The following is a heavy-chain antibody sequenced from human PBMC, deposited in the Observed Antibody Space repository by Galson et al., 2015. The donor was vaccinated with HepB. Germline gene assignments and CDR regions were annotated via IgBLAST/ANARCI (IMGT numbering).Heavy chain of an antibody. V-gene: IGHV3-7*01. D-gene: IGHD3-10*01. Sequence: SLRLSCAASGFTFSNAWMSWVRQAPGKGLEWVANIKQDGSEKYYVDSVKGRFTISRDNAKNSLYLQMNSLRAEDTAVYYCARDLYYGSGSYYYGMDVWGQGTTVTVSS. CDR3: ARDLYYGSGSYYYGMDV. CDR2: IKQDGSEK. CDR1: GFTFSNAW. J-gene: IGHJ6*02.